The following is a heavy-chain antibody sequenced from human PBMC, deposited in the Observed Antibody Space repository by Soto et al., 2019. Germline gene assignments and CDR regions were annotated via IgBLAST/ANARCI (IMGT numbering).Heavy chain of an antibody. Sequence: QVQLQQWGAGLLKPSETLSLTCAVYGGSFSGYYWTWIRQSPEKGLEWIGEVNHSGTTYYNPSLKSRVTISVHTPKNQFSLKMSCVTAADTAVYYCARGIGYCSSINCYSSRRLRFDSCGQGTLVTVSS. J-gene: IGHJ4*02. CDR1: GGSFSGYY. CDR3: ARGIGYCSSINCYSSRRLRFDS. D-gene: IGHD2-2*01. V-gene: IGHV4-34*01. CDR2: VNHSGTT.